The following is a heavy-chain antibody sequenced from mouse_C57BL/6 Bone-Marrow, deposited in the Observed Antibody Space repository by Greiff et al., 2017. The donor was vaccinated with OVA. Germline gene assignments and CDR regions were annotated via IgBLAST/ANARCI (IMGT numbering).Heavy chain of an antibody. Sequence: QVQLQQPGAELVMPGASVKLSCKASGYTFTSYWMHWVKQRPGQGLEWIGEIDPSDCYTNYNQKFKGKSTLTVDKSSSTAYMQLSSLTSEDSAVYYCARSYGNYRSFAYWGQGTLVTVSA. CDR1: GYTFTSYW. CDR3: ARSYGNYRSFAY. D-gene: IGHD2-1*01. CDR2: IDPSDCYT. V-gene: IGHV1-69*01. J-gene: IGHJ3*01.